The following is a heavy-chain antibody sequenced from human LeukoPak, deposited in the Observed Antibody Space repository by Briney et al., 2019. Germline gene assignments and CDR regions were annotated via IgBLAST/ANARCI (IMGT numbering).Heavy chain of an antibody. CDR1: GFTFSSYS. D-gene: IGHD6-19*01. Sequence: GGSLRLPCAASGFTFSSYSMNWVRQAPGKGLEWVSSISSSSSYIYYADSVKGRFTISRDNAKNSLYLQMNSLRAEDTAVYYCARSSDWFNWFDPWGQGTLVTVSS. J-gene: IGHJ5*02. CDR3: ARSSDWFNWFDP. V-gene: IGHV3-21*01. CDR2: ISSSSSYI.